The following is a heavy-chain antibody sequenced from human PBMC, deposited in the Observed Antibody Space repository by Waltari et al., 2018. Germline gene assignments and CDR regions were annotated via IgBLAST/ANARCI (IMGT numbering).Heavy chain of an antibody. CDR3: ARDRGRGLYLDT. CDR1: GDSMSTSYY. V-gene: IGHV4-4*02. J-gene: IGHJ4*02. Sequence: QLQLQESGPGLVKPSGTLSLICAVSGDSMSTSYYWSWVRQPPGKGLEWIGQVRGDGTTNYNPAFASRVTMSLDTSTYHFALKLTSVTAADTALYYCARDRGRGLYLDTWGQGTLVTVSP. CDR2: VRGDGTT. D-gene: IGHD1-1*01.